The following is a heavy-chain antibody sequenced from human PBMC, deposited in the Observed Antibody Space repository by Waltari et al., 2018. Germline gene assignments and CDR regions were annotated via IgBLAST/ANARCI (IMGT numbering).Heavy chain of an antibody. J-gene: IGHJ4*02. D-gene: IGHD1-1*01. CDR3: ARYGLGGNFFDY. CDR1: GDSVSRYS. CDR2: VVPMFGTT. V-gene: IGHV1-69*12. Sequence: QVQLVQSGAEVKKPGSSVKVSCKAYGDSVSRYSISWVRQAPGHGLEWMGGVVPMFGTTSYEQKLQDRVSITADDSTSTAYMELSGLRSEDTAVYYCARYGLGGNFFDYWGQGTLVTVSS.